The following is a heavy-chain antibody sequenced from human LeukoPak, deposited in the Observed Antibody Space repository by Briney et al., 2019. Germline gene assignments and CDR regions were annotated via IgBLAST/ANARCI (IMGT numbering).Heavy chain of an antibody. CDR2: ASHDGSNK. Sequence: GGSLRLSCAASGFTFSSYGMHWVRQAPGKGLEWVAAASHDGSNKFYADSVKGRFSVSRDNSKNTLSLQMNSLRPEDSAVYYCARGFQWLRFDPMFDYWGQGTLVTVSS. V-gene: IGHV3-30*03. J-gene: IGHJ4*02. CDR3: ARGFQWLRFDPMFDY. D-gene: IGHD5-12*01. CDR1: GFTFSSYG.